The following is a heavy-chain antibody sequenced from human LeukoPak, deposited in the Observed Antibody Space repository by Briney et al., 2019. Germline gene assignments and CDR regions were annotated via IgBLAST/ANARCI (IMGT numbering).Heavy chain of an antibody. V-gene: IGHV4-59*01. CDR3: ARSKYHYAYVWGSYRYTPYFDY. Sequence: SETLSLTCTVSGGSISSYYWSWIRQPPGKGLEWIGYIYYSGSTNYNPSLKSRVTISVDTSKNQFSLKLSSVTAADTAVYYCARSKYHYAYVWGSYRYTPYFDYWGQGTLVTVSS. CDR1: GGSISSYY. J-gene: IGHJ4*02. D-gene: IGHD3-16*02. CDR2: IYYSGST.